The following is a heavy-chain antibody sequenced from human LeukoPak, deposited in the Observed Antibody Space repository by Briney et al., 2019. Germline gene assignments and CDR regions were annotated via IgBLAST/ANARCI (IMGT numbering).Heavy chain of an antibody. CDR3: AREDDSSGYYFRTRNWFDP. Sequence: SETLSLTCAVYGGSFSGYYWSWVRQPPGKGLEWMGEINHSGSTNYNPSLTSRVTISVDTSKNQFSLKLSSVTAADTAVYYCAREDDSSGYYFRTRNWFDPWGQGTLVTVSS. D-gene: IGHD3-22*01. CDR1: GGSFSGYY. J-gene: IGHJ5*02. CDR2: INHSGST. V-gene: IGHV4-34*01.